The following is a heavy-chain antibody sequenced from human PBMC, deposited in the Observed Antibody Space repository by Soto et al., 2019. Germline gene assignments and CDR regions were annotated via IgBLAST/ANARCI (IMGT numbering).Heavy chain of an antibody. D-gene: IGHD1-26*01. V-gene: IGHV3-30*18. J-gene: IGHJ4*02. CDR1: GFTFNNYG. CDR2: ISYEGDNK. Sequence: PGGSLRLSCAASGFTFNNYGMHWVRQAPGKGLEWVALISYEGDNKYFPASVKGRFTISRDNSKNTLYLQMNSLRPEDTAVYYCAKELRISGNYNHFDKWGEVILITV. CDR3: AKELRISGNYNHFDK.